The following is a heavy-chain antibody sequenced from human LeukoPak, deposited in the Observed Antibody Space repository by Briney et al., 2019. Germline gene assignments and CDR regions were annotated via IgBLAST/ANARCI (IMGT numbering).Heavy chain of an antibody. CDR2: IYYSGST. Sequence: SETLSLTCTVSGGSISSGGYYWSWIRQHPGRGLEWIGYIYYSGSTYYNPSLKSRVTISVDTSKNHFSLKLSSVTAADTAVYYCARDFLGGYGEDWFDPWGQGTLVTVSS. D-gene: IGHD5-12*01. J-gene: IGHJ5*02. V-gene: IGHV4-31*03. CDR3: ARDFLGGYGEDWFDP. CDR1: GGSISSGGYY.